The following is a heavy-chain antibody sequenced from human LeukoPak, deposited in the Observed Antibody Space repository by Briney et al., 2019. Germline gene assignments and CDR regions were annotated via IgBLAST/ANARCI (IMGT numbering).Heavy chain of an antibody. CDR3: ARDPPAIIGWYFDL. CDR2: INSNSGAT. V-gene: IGHV1-2*02. D-gene: IGHD5-18*01. Sequence: ASVTVSCKAAGYTFSGYYMHWVRQAPGQGLEWMGWINSNSGATNYAPKFQGRVTMTTDTSISTAYMELTRLTSDDTAVYYCARDPPAIIGWYFDLWGRGTLVTVSS. J-gene: IGHJ2*01. CDR1: GYTFSGYY.